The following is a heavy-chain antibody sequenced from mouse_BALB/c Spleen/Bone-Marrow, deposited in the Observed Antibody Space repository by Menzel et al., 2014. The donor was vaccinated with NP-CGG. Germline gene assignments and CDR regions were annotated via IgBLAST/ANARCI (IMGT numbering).Heavy chain of an antibody. Sequence: VQLVESGTELMKPGASVKISCKATGYTFSSYWIEWVKQRPGHGLEWIGEILPGSGNTNYNENFKGKATFTADTSSNTAYMQLSSLTSEDSALYYCARYYDYAWFAYWGQGTLVTVSA. CDR1: GYTFSSYW. D-gene: IGHD2-4*01. V-gene: IGHV1-9*01. CDR3: ARYYDYAWFAY. CDR2: ILPGSGNT. J-gene: IGHJ3*01.